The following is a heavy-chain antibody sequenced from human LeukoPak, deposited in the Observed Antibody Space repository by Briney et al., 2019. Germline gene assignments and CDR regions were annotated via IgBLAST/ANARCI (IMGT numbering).Heavy chain of an antibody. CDR3: AKESNGLDI. D-gene: IGHD2-8*01. J-gene: IGHJ3*02. CDR1: ELTLNTYA. CDR2: VWSGGSRN. V-gene: IGHV3-30*02. Sequence: GGSLRLSCAASELTLNTYAMHWVRQAPGKGLEWVPIVWSGGSRNTYADSVKGRFTISRDNSKNTLYLQMNSLRVEDTAIYYCAKESNGLDIWGRGTMVIVTS.